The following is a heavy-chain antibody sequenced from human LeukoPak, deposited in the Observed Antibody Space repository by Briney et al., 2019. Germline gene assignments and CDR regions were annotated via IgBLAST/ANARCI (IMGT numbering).Heavy chain of an antibody. D-gene: IGHD2-2*01. J-gene: IGHJ4*02. CDR3: ARAVVPAAELGY. Sequence: GGSLRLSCAASGFTFSSYGMHWVRQAPGKGLEWVAVISYDGSNKYYADSVKGRFTISRDNSKNTLYLQMNSLRAEDTAVYYCARAVVPAAELGYWGQGTLVTVSS. V-gene: IGHV3-30*03. CDR2: ISYDGSNK. CDR1: GFTFSSYG.